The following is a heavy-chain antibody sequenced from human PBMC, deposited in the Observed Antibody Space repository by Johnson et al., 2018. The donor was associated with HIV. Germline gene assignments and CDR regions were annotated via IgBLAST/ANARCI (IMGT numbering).Heavy chain of an antibody. CDR1: GFTVSSNY. Sequence: VQLVESGGGLIQPGGSLRLSCAASGFTVSSNYMSWVRQAPGKGLEWVSVIYSGGSTYYAASVKGRFTLSRDSSKNTLYLQMNSLRAEDTAVYYCAKTTRGNWGSCFDIWGRGTMVTVSS. CDR2: IYSGGST. V-gene: IGHV3-53*01. D-gene: IGHD7-27*01. J-gene: IGHJ3*02. CDR3: AKTTRGNWGSCFDI.